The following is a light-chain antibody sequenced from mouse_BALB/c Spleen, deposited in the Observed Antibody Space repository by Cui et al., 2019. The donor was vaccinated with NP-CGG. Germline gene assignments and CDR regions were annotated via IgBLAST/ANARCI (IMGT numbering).Light chain of an antibody. CDR3: ALWYSNHWV. Sequence: AVVTQDSPLTTSPGETVTLTCRSSTGAVTTSNYANWVQEKPDHLFTGLIGGTNNRAPGVPARFSGSLIGDKAALTITGAQTEDEAIYFCALWYSNHWVFGGGTELTVL. J-gene: IGLJ1*01. V-gene: IGLV1*01. CDR1: TGAVTTSNY. CDR2: GTN.